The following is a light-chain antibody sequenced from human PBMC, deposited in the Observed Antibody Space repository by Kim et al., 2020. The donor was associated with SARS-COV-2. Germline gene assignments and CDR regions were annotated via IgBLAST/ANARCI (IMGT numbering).Light chain of an antibody. CDR2: AVY. CDR1: QSVSTS. V-gene: IGKV1-39*01. CDR3: QQSHGFPYS. J-gene: IGKJ2*03. Sequence: SASVGNRVTLACRASQSVSTSLNWYQQQPGKAPKLLIYAVYSLKSGVPSRFSGSGSGTDFTLTISTLQPEDFAIYYCQQSHGFPYSFGKGTNLEI.